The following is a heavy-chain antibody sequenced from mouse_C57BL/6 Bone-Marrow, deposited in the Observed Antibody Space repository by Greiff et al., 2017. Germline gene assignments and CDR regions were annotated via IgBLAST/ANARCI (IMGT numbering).Heavy chain of an antibody. CDR1: GFTFSSYT. J-gene: IGHJ3*01. D-gene: IGHD4-1*01. CDR3: ARRTGTAWFAY. CDR2: ISGGGGNT. Sequence: EVKLMESGGGLVKPGGSLKLSCAASGFTFSSYTMSWVRQTPEKRLEWVATISGGGGNTYYPDSVKGRFTISRDKAKNTLYLQMSSLRSEDTALYYCARRTGTAWFAYWGQGTLVTVSA. V-gene: IGHV5-9*01.